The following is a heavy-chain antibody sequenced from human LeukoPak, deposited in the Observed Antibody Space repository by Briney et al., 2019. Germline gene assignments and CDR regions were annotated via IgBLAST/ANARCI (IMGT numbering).Heavy chain of an antibody. CDR1: GFTFSSYA. J-gene: IGHJ4*02. V-gene: IGHV3-23*01. Sequence: PGGSLRLSCAASGFTFSSYAMAWVRQAPGKGLEWVSAISPGGDSTYYADSVKGRFTISRDNSKNTLCLQVNSLRAEDTALYYCARTVTTGLYSFDYWGQGTLVTVSS. CDR3: ARTVTTGLYSFDY. D-gene: IGHD4-17*01. CDR2: ISPGGDST.